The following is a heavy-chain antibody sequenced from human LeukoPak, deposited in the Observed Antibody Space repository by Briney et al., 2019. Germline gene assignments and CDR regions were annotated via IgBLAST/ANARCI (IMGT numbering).Heavy chain of an antibody. V-gene: IGHV3-30*18. CDR1: GFTFSSYG. J-gene: IGHJ4*02. CDR3: AKNPMVRGVMRYYFDY. CDR2: ISYDGSNK. Sequence: PGGSLRLSCAASGFTFSSYGMHWVRQAPGKGLEWVAVISYDGSNKYYADSVKGRFTISRDNSKNTLYLQMNSLRAEDTAVYYCAKNPMVRGVMRYYFDYWGQGTLVTVSS. D-gene: IGHD3-10*01.